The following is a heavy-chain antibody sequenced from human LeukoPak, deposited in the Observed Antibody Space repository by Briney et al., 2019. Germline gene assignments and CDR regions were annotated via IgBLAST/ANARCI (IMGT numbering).Heavy chain of an antibody. CDR2: IIPILGIA. Sequence: SVKVSCKASGGTFSSYAISWVRQAPGQGLEWMGRIIPILGIANYAQKFQGRVTITADKSTSTAYMELSSLRSEDTAVYYCASYNWNGVFPWFDPWGQGTLVTVSS. J-gene: IGHJ5*02. CDR1: GGTFSSYA. CDR3: ASYNWNGVFPWFDP. D-gene: IGHD1-20*01. V-gene: IGHV1-69*04.